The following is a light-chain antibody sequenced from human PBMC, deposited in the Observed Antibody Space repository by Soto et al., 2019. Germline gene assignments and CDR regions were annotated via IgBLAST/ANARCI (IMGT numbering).Light chain of an antibody. J-gene: IGKJ5*01. CDR1: QSIRSW. V-gene: IGKV1-39*01. CDR2: AAS. CDR3: QQSYSTPYT. Sequence: DIQMTQSPSTLPASVGDRVTITCRASQSIRSWLAWYQQKPGKAPKLLIYAASSLQSGVPSRFSGSGSGTDFTLTISSLQPEDFATYYCQQSYSTPYTFGQGTRLENK.